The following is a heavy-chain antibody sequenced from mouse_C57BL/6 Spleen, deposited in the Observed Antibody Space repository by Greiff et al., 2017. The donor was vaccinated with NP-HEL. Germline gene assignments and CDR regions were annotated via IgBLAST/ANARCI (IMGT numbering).Heavy chain of an antibody. CDR3: ARDYGSSYWYLYV. CDR1: GYTFTSYW. D-gene: IGHD1-1*01. Sequence: VQLQQSGAELVRPGSSVKLSCKASGYTFTSYWMHWVKQRPIQGLEWIGNIDPSDSETHSNQKFKDKATLTVDKSSSTAYMQLSSLTSEDSAVYYCARDYGSSYWYLYVLGTGTTVTDSS. V-gene: IGHV1-52*01. CDR2: IDPSDSET. J-gene: IGHJ1*03.